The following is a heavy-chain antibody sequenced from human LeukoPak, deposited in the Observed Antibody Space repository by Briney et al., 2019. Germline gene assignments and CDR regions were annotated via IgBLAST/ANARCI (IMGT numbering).Heavy chain of an antibody. CDR2: IYHSGST. D-gene: IGHD6-13*01. V-gene: IGHV4-38-2*02. CDR3: ATTPREYSSTWYYFDY. J-gene: IGHJ4*02. Sequence: SETLSLTCTVSGYSISSGYYWGWIRQPPGKGLEWIGSIYHSGSTYYNPSLKSRVTMSVDTSKKQFSLNLSSVTAADTAVYYCATTPREYSSTWYYFDYWGQGILVTVSS. CDR1: GYSISSGYY.